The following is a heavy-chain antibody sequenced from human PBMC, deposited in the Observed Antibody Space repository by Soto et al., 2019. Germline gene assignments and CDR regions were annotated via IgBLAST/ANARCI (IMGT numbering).Heavy chain of an antibody. CDR3: TRGLLFGEVPGALPDL. J-gene: IGHJ5*02. CDR1: GCNIRSGGYS. D-gene: IGHD3-3*01. CDR2: IYHSGST. V-gene: IGHV4-30-2*01. Sequence: SETLSLTCAFSGCNIRSGGYSWSWIRQPPGKGLEWIGYIYHSGSTYYNPSLKSRVTISVDNAKSSVPLHIHNLRPEDTAVYYCTRGLLFGEVPGALPDLWGQGTLVTVSS.